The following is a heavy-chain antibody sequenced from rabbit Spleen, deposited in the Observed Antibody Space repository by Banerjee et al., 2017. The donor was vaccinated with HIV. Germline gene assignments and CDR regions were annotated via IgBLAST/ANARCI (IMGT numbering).Heavy chain of an antibody. D-gene: IGHD1-1*01. CDR2: IDTGSSDFT. CDR1: GVSFSSNYY. Sequence: QSLEESGGDLVKPGASLTLTCTASGVSFSSNYYMCWVRQAPGKGLEWIACIDTGSSDFTYFASWAKGRFTCSKTSSTTVTLQMTSLTAADTATYFCARDSSSSFSSYGIDLWGPGTLVTVS. V-gene: IGHV1S40*01. CDR3: ARDSSSSFSSYGIDL. J-gene: IGHJ6*01.